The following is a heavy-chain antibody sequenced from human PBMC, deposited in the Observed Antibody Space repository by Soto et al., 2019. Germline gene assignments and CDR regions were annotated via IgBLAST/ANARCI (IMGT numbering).Heavy chain of an antibody. CDR2: ISYDGSNK. CDR3: AKEEGAAAGVTAYYYYYGMDV. CDR1: GFTFSSYG. J-gene: IGHJ6*02. V-gene: IGHV3-30*18. Sequence: ESGGGVVQPGRSLRLSCAASGFTFSSYGMHWVRQAPGKGLEWVAVISYDGSNKYYADSVKGRFTISRDNSKNTLYLQMNSLRAEDTAVYYCAKEEGAAAGVTAYYYYYGMDVWGQGTTVTVSS. D-gene: IGHD6-13*01.